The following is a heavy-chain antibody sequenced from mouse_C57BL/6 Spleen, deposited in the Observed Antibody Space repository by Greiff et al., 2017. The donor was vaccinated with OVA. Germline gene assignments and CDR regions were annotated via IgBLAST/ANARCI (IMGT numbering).Heavy chain of an antibody. D-gene: IGHD1-1*01. V-gene: IGHV1-50*01. CDR3: ARERGITTVVATDY. Sequence: QVQLQQPGAELVKPGASVKLSCKASGYTFTSYWMQWVKQRPGQGLEWIGEIDPSDSYTNYNQKFKGKATLTVDTSSSTAYMQLSSLTSEDSAVYYCARERGITTVVATDYWGQGTTRTVSS. CDR1: GYTFTSYW. CDR2: IDPSDSYT. J-gene: IGHJ2*01.